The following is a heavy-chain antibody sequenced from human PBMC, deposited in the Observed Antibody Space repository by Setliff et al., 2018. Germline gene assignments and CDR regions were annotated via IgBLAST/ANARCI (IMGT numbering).Heavy chain of an antibody. CDR1: GFTFDDYA. J-gene: IGHJ4*02. CDR3: ARGIVGDGFDY. CDR2: ISWDGGST. Sequence: GGSLRLSCAASGFTFDDYAMHWVRQAPGKGLEWVSLISWDGGSTYYADSVKGRFTISRDNSKNSLYLQMNSLRAEDTAVYYCARGIVGDGFDYWGQGTLVTVSS. V-gene: IGHV3-43D*03. D-gene: IGHD1-26*01.